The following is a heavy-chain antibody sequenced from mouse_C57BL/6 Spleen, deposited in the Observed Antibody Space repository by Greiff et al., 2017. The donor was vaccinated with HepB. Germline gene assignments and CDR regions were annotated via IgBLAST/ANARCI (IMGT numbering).Heavy chain of an antibody. Sequence: EVQGVESGGGLVKPGGSLKLSCAASGFTFSSYAMSWVRQTPEKRLEWVATISAGGSYTYYPDNVKGRFTISRDNAKNNLYLQMSHLKSEDTAMYYCARDRSSYDYYAMDYWGQGTSVTVSS. V-gene: IGHV5-4*01. CDR3: ARDRSSYDYYAMDY. CDR2: ISAGGSYT. CDR1: GFTFSSYA. J-gene: IGHJ4*01. D-gene: IGHD1-1*01.